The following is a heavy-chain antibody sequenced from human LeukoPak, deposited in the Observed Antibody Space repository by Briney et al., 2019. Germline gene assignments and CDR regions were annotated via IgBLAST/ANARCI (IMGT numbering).Heavy chain of an antibody. CDR3: ARANYYGSGSYYSAFYMDV. CDR2: IYYSGST. CDR1: GGSISSGDYY. J-gene: IGHJ6*03. Sequence: SQTLSLTCTVSGGSISSGDYYWSWIRQPPGKGLEWIGYIYYSGSTYYNPSLKSRVTISVDTSKNLFSLKLSSVTAADTAVYYCARANYYGSGSYYSAFYMDVWGKGTTITVSS. V-gene: IGHV4-30-4*08. D-gene: IGHD3-10*01.